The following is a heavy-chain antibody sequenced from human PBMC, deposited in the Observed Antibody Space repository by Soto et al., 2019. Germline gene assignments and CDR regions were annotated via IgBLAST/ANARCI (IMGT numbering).Heavy chain of an antibody. Sequence: PSETLSLTCTVSGDSISSNNNYWSWIRQPPGEGLEWIGFISYSGTTSNSPSLKSRVAKSLDTSKNQYSLSLSSVTAADTAVYYCARGRGYSYGLDPWGQGTLVTVSS. V-gene: IGHV4-30-4*01. D-gene: IGHD5-18*01. CDR2: ISYSGTT. J-gene: IGHJ5*02. CDR3: ARGRGYSYGLDP. CDR1: GDSISSNNNY.